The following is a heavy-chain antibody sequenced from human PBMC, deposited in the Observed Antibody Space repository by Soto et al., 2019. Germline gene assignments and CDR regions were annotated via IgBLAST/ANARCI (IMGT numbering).Heavy chain of an antibody. Sequence: QVRLQESGPGLVKSSETLSLTCTVSGGSLSSFYWGWIRRPPGKGLEWIGYIYHSGTTRYNSSLKSRVTMPVDSSKDEFSLTLTSVTAADTATYYCARVHKEELVTVPAAHYDHWGHGTLVTVAS. V-gene: IGHV4-59*01. D-gene: IGHD2-2*01. J-gene: IGHJ4*01. CDR1: GGSLSSFY. CDR2: IYHSGTT. CDR3: ARVHKEELVTVPAAHYDH.